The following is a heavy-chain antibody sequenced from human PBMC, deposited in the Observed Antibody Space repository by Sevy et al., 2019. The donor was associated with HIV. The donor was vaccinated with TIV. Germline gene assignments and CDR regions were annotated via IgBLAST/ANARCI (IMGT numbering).Heavy chain of an antibody. D-gene: IGHD6-6*01. CDR1: GFTFSSYG. V-gene: IGHV3-30*18. J-gene: IGHJ4*02. Sequence: GGSLRLSCAASGFTFSSYGMHWVRQAPGKGLEWVAVISYDGSNKYYVDSVKGRFTISRDNSKNTLYLQMNSLRAEDTAVYYCAKGGPYSSSYRIDYWGQGTLVTVSS. CDR3: AKGGPYSSSYRIDY. CDR2: ISYDGSNK.